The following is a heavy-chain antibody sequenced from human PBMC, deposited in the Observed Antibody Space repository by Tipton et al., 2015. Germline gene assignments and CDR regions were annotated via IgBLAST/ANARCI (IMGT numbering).Heavy chain of an antibody. Sequence: SLRLSCAASGFTFSSYTMNWVRQAPGKGLEWVSSISSSSSYTYYADSVKGRFTISRDNAKNSLYLQMNSLRAEDTAVYYCARDQAYCGGDCPRWAFDIWGQGTMVTVSS. CDR1: GFTFSSYT. CDR3: ARDQAYCGGDCPRWAFDI. V-gene: IGHV3-21*01. D-gene: IGHD2-21*02. CDR2: ISSSSSYT. J-gene: IGHJ3*02.